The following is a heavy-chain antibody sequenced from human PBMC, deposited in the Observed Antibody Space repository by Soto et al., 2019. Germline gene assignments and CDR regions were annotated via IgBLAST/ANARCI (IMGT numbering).Heavy chain of an antibody. V-gene: IGHV3-74*01. J-gene: IGHJ4*02. D-gene: IGHD1-7*01. CDR3: ARDTLELLYYFDY. CDR1: GFTFSNYW. CDR2: INSDGSSA. Sequence: AGGSLRLCCAASGFTFSNYWMHWVRQAPGKGLVWVSRINSDGSSASYADSVKGRFTISRDNAKNTLYLQTNSLRAEDTAVYYCARDTLELLYYFDYWGQGTLVTVSS.